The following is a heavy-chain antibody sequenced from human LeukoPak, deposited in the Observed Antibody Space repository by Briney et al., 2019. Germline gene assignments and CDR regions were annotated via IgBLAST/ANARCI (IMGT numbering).Heavy chain of an antibody. CDR2: IYSSGTT. D-gene: IGHD1-1*01. V-gene: IGHV3-53*01. J-gene: IGHJ4*02. CDR1: GFTVSSNY. Sequence: SGGSLRLSCAASGFTVSSNYMSWVRQAPGKGLEWVSVIYSSGTTYYADSVKGRFTISRDNSKNTLYLQMNSLRAEDTAVYYCARSTPPIGRSTYYFDYWGQGTLVTVSS. CDR3: ARSTPPIGRSTYYFDY.